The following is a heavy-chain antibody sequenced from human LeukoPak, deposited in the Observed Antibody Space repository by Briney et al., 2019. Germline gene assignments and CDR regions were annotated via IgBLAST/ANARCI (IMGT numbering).Heavy chain of an antibody. Sequence: SVKVSCKASGGTFSSYAISWVRQAPGQGLEWMGGIIPIFGTANYAQKFQGRVTMARDTSTSTVYMELNSLRSDDTAVYYCARGILSLPRSANDLWGQGTMVTVSS. D-gene: IGHD3-9*01. CDR2: IIPIFGTA. CDR1: GGTFSSYA. CDR3: ARGILSLPRSANDL. J-gene: IGHJ3*01. V-gene: IGHV1-69*05.